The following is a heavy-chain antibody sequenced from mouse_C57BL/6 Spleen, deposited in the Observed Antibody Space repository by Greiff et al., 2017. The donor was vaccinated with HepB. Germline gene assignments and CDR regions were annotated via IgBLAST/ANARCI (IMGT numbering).Heavy chain of an antibody. CDR3: ARSEGYYVPYWYFDV. D-gene: IGHD2-3*01. Sequence: QVQLKQPGAELVKPGASVKLSCKASGYTFTSYWMHWVKQRPGRGLEWIGRIDPNSGGTKYNEKFKSKATLTVDKPSSTAYMQLSSLTSEDSAVYYCARSEGYYVPYWYFDVWGTGTTVTVSS. V-gene: IGHV1-72*01. CDR2: IDPNSGGT. CDR1: GYTFTSYW. J-gene: IGHJ1*03.